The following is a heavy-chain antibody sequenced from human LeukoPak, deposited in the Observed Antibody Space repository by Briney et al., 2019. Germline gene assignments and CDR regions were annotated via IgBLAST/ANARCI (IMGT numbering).Heavy chain of an antibody. D-gene: IGHD1-26*01. CDR3: ARHGLKLVGASTIYFDN. CDR2: IHSSGST. Sequence: SETLSLTCSVSGGSISNNYWSWIRQSPEKGLEWIGYIHSSGSTDYNPSFKSRVVVSVDTSKNQFSLKLYSVTAADTAVYYCARHGLKLVGASTIYFDNWGQGTLVTVSS. J-gene: IGHJ4*02. V-gene: IGHV4-59*08. CDR1: GGSISNNY.